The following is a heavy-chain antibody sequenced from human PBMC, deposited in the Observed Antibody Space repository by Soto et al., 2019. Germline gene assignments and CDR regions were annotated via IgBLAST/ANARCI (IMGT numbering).Heavy chain of an antibody. Sequence: SETLSLTCTVSGGSISSYYWSWIRQPPGKGLEWIGYIYYSGSTNYNPSLKSRVTISVDTSKNQFSLKLSSVTAADTAVYYCATNDYYYGMDVWGQGTTVTVSS. V-gene: IGHV4-59*08. CDR2: IYYSGST. CDR1: GGSISSYY. CDR3: ATNDYYYGMDV. J-gene: IGHJ6*02.